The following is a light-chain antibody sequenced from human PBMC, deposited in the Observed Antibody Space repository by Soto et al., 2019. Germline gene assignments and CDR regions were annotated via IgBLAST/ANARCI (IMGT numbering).Light chain of an antibody. J-gene: IGKJ4*01. CDR3: QKRSNRPLT. CDR1: QSVSSY. Sequence: EIVLTQSPATLSLSPGERATLSCRASQSVSSYLAWYQQKPGQAPRLLIYDASNRATGIPARFSGSGSGTDFTLTISRLEPEDFAVYYCQKRSNRPLTFGGGTKVEIK. CDR2: DAS. V-gene: IGKV3-11*01.